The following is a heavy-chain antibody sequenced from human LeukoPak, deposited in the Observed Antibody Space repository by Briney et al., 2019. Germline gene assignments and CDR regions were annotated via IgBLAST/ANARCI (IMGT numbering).Heavy chain of an antibody. CDR2: INHSGST. CDR3: ARGGGDYDGAYYYYGMDV. V-gene: IGHV4-39*07. J-gene: IGHJ6*02. CDR1: GGSISSSSYY. Sequence: PSETLSLTCTVSGGSISSSSYYWGWIRQPPGKGLEWIGEINHSGSTNYNPSLKSRVTISVDTSKNQFSLKLSSVTAADTAVYYCARGGGDYDGAYYYYGMDVWGQGTTVTVSS. D-gene: IGHD4-17*01.